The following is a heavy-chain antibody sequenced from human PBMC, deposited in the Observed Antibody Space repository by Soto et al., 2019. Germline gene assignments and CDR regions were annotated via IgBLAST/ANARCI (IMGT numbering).Heavy chain of an antibody. CDR2: IYYSGST. Sequence: QVQLQESGPGLVKPSETLSLTCTVSGGSVSSGXYYWSWIRQPPGKGLEWIGYIYYSGSTNYNPSLKSRVTISVDTSKNQFSLKLSSVTAADTAVYYCARMTTMTNFYYFDYWGQGTLVTVSS. J-gene: IGHJ4*02. V-gene: IGHV4-61*01. D-gene: IGHD3-22*01. CDR3: ARMTTMTNFYYFDY. CDR1: GGSVSSGXYY.